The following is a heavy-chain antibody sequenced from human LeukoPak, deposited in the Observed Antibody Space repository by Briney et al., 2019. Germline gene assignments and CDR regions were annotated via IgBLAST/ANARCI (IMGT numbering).Heavy chain of an antibody. CDR2: ISYDGSNK. CDR3: AKPKYSSSWYVFDY. Sequence: GGSLRLSCAASGFTFSSYGMHWVRQAPGKGLEWVAVISYDGSNKYYADSVKGRFTISRDNSKNTLYLQMNSLRAEDTAVYYCAKPKYSSSWYVFDYWGQGTLVTVSS. CDR1: GFTFSSYG. D-gene: IGHD6-13*01. J-gene: IGHJ4*02. V-gene: IGHV3-30*18.